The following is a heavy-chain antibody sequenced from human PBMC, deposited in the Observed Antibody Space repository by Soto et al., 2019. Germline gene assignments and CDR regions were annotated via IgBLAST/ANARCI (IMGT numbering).Heavy chain of an antibody. CDR2: IYYSGST. D-gene: IGHD3-3*01. CDR3: ARQRGIFGDAFDI. V-gene: IGHV4-39*01. Sequence: QLQLQESGPGLVKPSETLSLTCTVSGGSISSGSYYWGWIRQPPGKGLQWIGYIYYSGSTYYNPSLKSRFTISVDTSTYQFSLKLSSVTAADTAVYYCARQRGIFGDAFDIWGQGTMVTVSS. J-gene: IGHJ3*02. CDR1: GGSISSGSYY.